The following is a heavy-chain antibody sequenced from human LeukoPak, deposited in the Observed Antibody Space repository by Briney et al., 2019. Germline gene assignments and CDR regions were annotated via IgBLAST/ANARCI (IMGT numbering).Heavy chain of an antibody. CDR1: GFTFRIYA. Sequence: GGSLRLSCAASGFTFRIYAMNWVRQAPGKGLEWVSSIRGIDGSTYYADSVKGRFTISRDNSKNTLYLQMNSLRAEDTAVYYCARRGGIHLEYFDYWGQGTLVTVSS. J-gene: IGHJ4*02. D-gene: IGHD3-3*01. CDR3: ARRGGIHLEYFDY. V-gene: IGHV3-23*01. CDR2: IRGIDGST.